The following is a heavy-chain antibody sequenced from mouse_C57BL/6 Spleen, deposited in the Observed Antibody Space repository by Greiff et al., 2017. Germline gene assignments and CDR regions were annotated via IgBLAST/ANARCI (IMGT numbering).Heavy chain of an antibody. CDR2: ISNGGGST. V-gene: IGHV5-12*01. D-gene: IGHD2-5*01. CDR1: GFTFSDYY. Sequence: EVQLVESGGGLVQPGGSLKLSCAASGFTFSDYYMYWVRQTPEKRLEWVAYISNGGGSTYYPDTVKGRFTISRDNAKNTLYLQMSRLKSEDTAMYYCAGSNYGDWYFDVWGTGTTVTVSS. J-gene: IGHJ1*03. CDR3: AGSNYGDWYFDV.